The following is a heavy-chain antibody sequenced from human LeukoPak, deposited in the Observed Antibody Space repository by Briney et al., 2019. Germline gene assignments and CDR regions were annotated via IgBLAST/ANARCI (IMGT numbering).Heavy chain of an antibody. Sequence: GGPLRFSGAASGFPFSSYAMHWVHQAPGKGLEWVAVISYDGSNKYYADSVKGRLTISRDNSKNTLYLQMNSLRAEDTAVYYCAREGTCSGGSCSPDYWGQGTLVTVSS. CDR2: ISYDGSNK. CDR1: GFPFSSYA. V-gene: IGHV3-30-3*01. CDR3: AREGTCSGGSCSPDY. J-gene: IGHJ4*02. D-gene: IGHD2-15*01.